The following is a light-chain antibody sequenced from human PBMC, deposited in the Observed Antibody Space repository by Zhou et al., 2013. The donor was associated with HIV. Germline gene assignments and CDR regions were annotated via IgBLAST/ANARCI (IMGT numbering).Light chain of an antibody. CDR1: QDISNY. CDR2: TAS. V-gene: IGKV1-12*01. J-gene: IGKJ4*01. Sequence: DIQMTQSPSSLSASVGDRVTITCQASQDISNYLNWYQQQPGKAPNLLIYTASSLQSGVPSRFSGSGSGTDFTLTISSLQPEDFATYYCQQANSFPRTFGGGTKVEIK. CDR3: QQANSFPRT.